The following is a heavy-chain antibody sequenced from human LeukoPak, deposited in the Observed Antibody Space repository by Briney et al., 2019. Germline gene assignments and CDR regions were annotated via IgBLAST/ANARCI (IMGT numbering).Heavy chain of an antibody. D-gene: IGHD2-2*01. J-gene: IGHJ4*02. Sequence: ASAKVSCKASGYTFTSYYMHWVRQAPGQGLEWMGIINPNGGSTSYAQKFQGRVTMTRDTSTSTVYMELSSLRSEDTAVYYCARVGVVPAASEGFDYWGQGTLVTVSS. CDR2: INPNGGST. CDR3: ARVGVVPAASEGFDY. CDR1: GYTFTSYY. V-gene: IGHV1-46*01.